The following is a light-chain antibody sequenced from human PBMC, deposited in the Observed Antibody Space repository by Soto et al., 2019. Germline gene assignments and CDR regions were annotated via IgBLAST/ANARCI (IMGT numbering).Light chain of an antibody. V-gene: IGKV3-20*01. CDR2: GAS. J-gene: IGKJ3*01. Sequence: EIVLTHSPLTLSLSPVDISTVSCRASQTVRSNYLAWYQQKPGQAPRVLIYGASSRATGIPDRFSGSGSGADFTLTISRLEPEDFAVYYCQQYTTSPFTFGPGTKVDI. CDR3: QQYTTSPFT. CDR1: QTVRSNY.